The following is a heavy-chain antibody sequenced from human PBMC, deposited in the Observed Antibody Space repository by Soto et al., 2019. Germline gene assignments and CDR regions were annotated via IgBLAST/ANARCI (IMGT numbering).Heavy chain of an antibody. J-gene: IGHJ6*02. CDR2: IGGPGTDT. CDR1: GFIFRNYA. Sequence: EVQLLESGGGLVQPGGSLRLSCAASGFIFRNYAMSWVRQPPGKGLEWVSGIGGPGTDTYYADSVKGRFTISRDNSKNTLYLQMNSLRAEDTAVYYCAKARLYGDYEYYYYGMDVWGQGTTVTVSS. V-gene: IGHV3-23*01. CDR3: AKARLYGDYEYYYYGMDV. D-gene: IGHD4-17*01.